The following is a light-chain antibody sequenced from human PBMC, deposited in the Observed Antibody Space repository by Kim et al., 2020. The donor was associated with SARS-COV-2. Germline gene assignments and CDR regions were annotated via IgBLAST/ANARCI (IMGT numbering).Light chain of an antibody. J-gene: IGLJ3*02. Sequence: QSALTQPPSVSEAPRQRVTISCSGSSSNIGNNAVNWYQQLPGKAPKLLIYYDDLLPSGVSDRFSGSKSGTSASLAISGLQSEDEADYYCAAWDDSLNGLRFGGGTKLTVL. CDR1: SSNIGNNA. CDR3: AAWDDSLNGLR. V-gene: IGLV1-36*01. CDR2: YDD.